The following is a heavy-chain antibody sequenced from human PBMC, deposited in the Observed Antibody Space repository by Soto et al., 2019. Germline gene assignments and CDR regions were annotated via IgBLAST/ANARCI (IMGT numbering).Heavy chain of an antibody. CDR1: GDSVSSDITS. CDR2: TYYRSKWFH. V-gene: IGHV6-1*01. Sequence: SQTLSLTCAISGDSVSSDITSWNWIRQSPSRGLEWLGRTYYRSKWFHDYAASVKSRITINPDTSRNQFSLELNSMTPEDTAVYYCARGNALDVWGQGTVVTVSS. D-gene: IGHD3-10*01. CDR3: ARGNALDV. J-gene: IGHJ3*01.